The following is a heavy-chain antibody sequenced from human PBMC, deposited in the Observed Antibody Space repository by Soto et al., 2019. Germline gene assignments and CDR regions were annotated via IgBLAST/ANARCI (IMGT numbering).Heavy chain of an antibody. CDR2: ITSSGSTV. D-gene: IGHD6-6*01. CDR1: GFTFSDYY. V-gene: IGHV3-11*01. CDR3: ATVQYSSHPLPDYYYGMDV. J-gene: IGHJ6*02. Sequence: GGSLRLSCAASGFTFSDYYMIWIRQAPGKGLDWVSYITSSGSTVYYSDSVKGRFTISRDNAKNSLYLGMNSXTAEDTAVYYCATVQYSSHPLPDYYYGMDVWGQGTTVTVSS.